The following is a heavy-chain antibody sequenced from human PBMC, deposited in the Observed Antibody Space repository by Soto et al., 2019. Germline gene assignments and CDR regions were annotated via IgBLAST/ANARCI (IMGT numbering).Heavy chain of an antibody. J-gene: IGHJ4*02. Sequence: EVQLVESGGGMVQPGGSLRVSCAASGFTLSSYSMHWVRQAPGKGLEWVSYISGSGGTIYYEDSGKGRFTISRDNAKNSLSVQMNSLRDEDTAVYFCARETGLRSSGWSYYFDFWGQGTRVTVSS. CDR1: GFTLSSYS. CDR3: ARETGLRSSGWSYYFDF. CDR2: ISGSGGTI. V-gene: IGHV3-48*02. D-gene: IGHD6-19*01.